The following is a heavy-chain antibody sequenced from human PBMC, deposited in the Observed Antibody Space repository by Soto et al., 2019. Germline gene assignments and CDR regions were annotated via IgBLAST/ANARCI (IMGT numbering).Heavy chain of an antibody. V-gene: IGHV1-18*01. D-gene: IGHD3-3*01. CDR2: ISAYNGNT. CDR1: GYTFTSYG. CDR3: ARGALRFLEWLSLYYFDY. Sequence: ASVKVSCKASGYTFTSYGISWVRQAPGQGLEWMGWISAYNGNTNYAQKLQGRVTMTTDTSTSTAYMELRSLRSDDTAVYYCARGALRFLEWLSLYYFDYWGQGTLVTVS. J-gene: IGHJ4*02.